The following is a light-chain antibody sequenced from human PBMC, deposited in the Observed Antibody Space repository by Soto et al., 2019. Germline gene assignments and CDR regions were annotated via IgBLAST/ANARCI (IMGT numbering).Light chain of an antibody. CDR3: QQYDSSPRT. Sequence: EIVLTQSPGTLSLSPGERVTISCRASQSITLNYLAWYQQKPGQAPSLLIYGASSRATGIPDRFSGSGSGTDFTLTISRLEPEDFAVYYCQQYDSSPRTFGQGTKVEIK. CDR2: GAS. V-gene: IGKV3-20*01. CDR1: QSITLNY. J-gene: IGKJ1*01.